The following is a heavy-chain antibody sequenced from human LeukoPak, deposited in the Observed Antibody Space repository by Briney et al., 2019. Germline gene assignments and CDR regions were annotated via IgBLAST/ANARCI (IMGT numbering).Heavy chain of an antibody. J-gene: IGHJ4*02. Sequence: SETLSLTCTVSGGSISSYYWSWIPQPPGKGLEWIGYIYYSGSTNYNPSLKSRVTISVDTSKNQFSLKLSSVTAADTAVYYCARHLGIAVAGTELDYWGQGTLVTVSS. CDR1: GGSISSYY. V-gene: IGHV4-59*08. CDR2: IYYSGST. CDR3: ARHLGIAVAGTELDY. D-gene: IGHD6-19*01.